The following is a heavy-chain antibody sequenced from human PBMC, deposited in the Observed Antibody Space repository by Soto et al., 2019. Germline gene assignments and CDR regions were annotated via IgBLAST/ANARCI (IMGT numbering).Heavy chain of an antibody. CDR2: ISGSGCST. D-gene: IGHD3-3*01. J-gene: IGHJ3*02. Sequence: EVQLLESGGGLVQPGGSLRLSCAASGFTFSSYAMSWVRQAPGKGLEWVSAISGSGCSTYYADSVKGRFTISRDNSKNTLYLQMNSLRAEDTAVYYCAKGGRFLEWLFSHDAFDIWGQGTMVTVSS. V-gene: IGHV3-23*01. CDR1: GFTFSSYA. CDR3: AKGGRFLEWLFSHDAFDI.